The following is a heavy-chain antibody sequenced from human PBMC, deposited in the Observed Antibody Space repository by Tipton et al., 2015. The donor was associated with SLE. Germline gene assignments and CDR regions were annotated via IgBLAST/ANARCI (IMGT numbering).Heavy chain of an antibody. CDR1: GGSISSYY. J-gene: IGHJ3*02. V-gene: IGHV4-4*07. Sequence: TLSLTCTVSGGSISSYYWSWIRQPAGKGLEWIGRIYTSGSTNYNPSLKSRVTISVDTSKNQFSLKLSSVTAADTAVYYCARERGLIVGATDDAFDIWGQGTMVTVSS. CDR3: ARERGLIVGATDDAFDI. D-gene: IGHD1-26*01. CDR2: IYTSGST.